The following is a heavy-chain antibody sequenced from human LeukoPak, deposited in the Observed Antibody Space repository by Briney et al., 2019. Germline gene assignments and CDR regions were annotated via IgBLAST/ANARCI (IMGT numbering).Heavy chain of an antibody. D-gene: IGHD2-8*01. CDR1: GGSISSYY. Sequence: SSETLSLTCTVSGGSISSYYWSWIRQPPGKGLEWIAYMQYTGSTSYNPSLKSRVTISLDSSNSQLSLKLKSVTAADTAVYFCARVRRFNGPYNVYFDYWGQGTLVTVSS. CDR3: ARVRRFNGPYNVYFDY. V-gene: IGHV4-59*01. CDR2: MQYTGST. J-gene: IGHJ4*02.